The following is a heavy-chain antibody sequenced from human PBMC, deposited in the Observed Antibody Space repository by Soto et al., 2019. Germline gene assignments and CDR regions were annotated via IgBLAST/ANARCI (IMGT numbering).Heavy chain of an antibody. Sequence: EVQLVESEGGLVQPGGSLRLSCEASGFIFTTSDMSWVRQAPGKGLEWISSITITGDTTHYADSVKGRFTISRDNSRNPVYLQLNSLTVDDTAVYYCAKGGGGDHGYWGQGTLVAVSS. CDR3: AKGGGGDHGY. CDR1: GFIFTTSD. J-gene: IGHJ4*02. D-gene: IGHD2-21*02. V-gene: IGHV3-23*04. CDR2: ITITGDTT.